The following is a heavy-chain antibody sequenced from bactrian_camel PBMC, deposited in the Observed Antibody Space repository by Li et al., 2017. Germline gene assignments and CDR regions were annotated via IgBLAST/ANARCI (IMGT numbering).Heavy chain of an antibody. V-gene: IGHV3S40*01. CDR3: AADQRRAWSDYRALHSTSYDY. J-gene: IGHJ4*01. CDR1: RFSYSTAY. D-gene: IGHD4*01. Sequence: VQLVESGGGSVQAGGSLRLSCAVSRFSYSTAYMAWFRQTPGKEREGVASIIFGSGQTFYADSVKGRFTVAQDSEKNGVFLQMNSLTPEDTAMYYCAADQRRAWSDYRALHSTSYDYWGQGTQVTVS. CDR2: IIFGSGQT.